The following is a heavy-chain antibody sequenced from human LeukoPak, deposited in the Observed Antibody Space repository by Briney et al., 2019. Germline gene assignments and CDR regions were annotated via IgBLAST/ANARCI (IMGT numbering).Heavy chain of an antibody. CDR2: INNDGSRT. CDR1: GFTFSSYW. D-gene: IGHD3-16*01. Sequence: GGSLRLSCAASGFTFSSYWMYWVRQAPGKGLVWVSRINNDGSRTTYADSAKGRFTISRDNAKNTLYLQMNSLRAEDTAVYYCARDLAGAAGYWGQGTLVTVSS. CDR3: ARDLAGAAGY. V-gene: IGHV3-74*01. J-gene: IGHJ4*02.